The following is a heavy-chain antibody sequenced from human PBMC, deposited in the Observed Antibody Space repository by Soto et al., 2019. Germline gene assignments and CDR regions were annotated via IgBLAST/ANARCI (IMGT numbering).Heavy chain of an antibody. V-gene: IGHV4-34*01. CDR3: ARGNFIANFDY. CDR2: INHRGST. D-gene: IGHD6-13*01. J-gene: IGHJ4*02. Sequence: SETLSLTCAVYGGSFSGYYWSWIRQPPGKGLEWIGEINHRGSTNYNPSLKSRVTISVDTSKNQFSLKLSSVTAADTAVYYCARGNFIANFDYWGQGTLVTVSS. CDR1: GGSFSGYY.